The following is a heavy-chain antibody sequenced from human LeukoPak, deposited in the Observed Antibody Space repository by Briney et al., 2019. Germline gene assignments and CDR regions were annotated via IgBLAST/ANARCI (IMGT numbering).Heavy chain of an antibody. CDR3: ARHSGTYYDFDY. CDR2: IDYSGST. Sequence: SETLSRTCTVSGGSISSYYWSWIRQPPGKGLEWIGHIDYSGSTNYNPSLKSRVTISVDMSKNQLSLKLSSVTAADTAVYYCARHSGTYYDFDYWGQGTLVTVSS. D-gene: IGHD1-26*01. V-gene: IGHV4-59*08. CDR1: GGSISSYY. J-gene: IGHJ4*02.